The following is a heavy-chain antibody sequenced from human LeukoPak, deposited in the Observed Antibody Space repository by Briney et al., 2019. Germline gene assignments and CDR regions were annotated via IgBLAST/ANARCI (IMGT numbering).Heavy chain of an antibody. V-gene: IGHV4-30-2*01. CDR1: GGSISSGGYS. Sequence: SGTLSLTCAVSGGSISSGGYSWSWIRQPPGKGLEWIGYIYHSGSTYYNPSLKSRVTISVDRSKNQFSLKLSSVTAADTAVYYCARGRLYCSGGSCYSCWFDPWGQGTLVTVSS. D-gene: IGHD2-15*01. CDR3: ARGRLYCSGGSCYSCWFDP. J-gene: IGHJ5*02. CDR2: IYHSGST.